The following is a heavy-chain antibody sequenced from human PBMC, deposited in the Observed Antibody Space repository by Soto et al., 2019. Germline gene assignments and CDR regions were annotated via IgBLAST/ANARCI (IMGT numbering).Heavy chain of an antibody. CDR2: IFSNDEK. CDR3: ARILALPDYRYYYYYYGMDV. J-gene: IGHJ6*02. Sequence: SGPTLVNPTETLTLTCTVSGFSLSNARMGVSWIRQPPGKALEWLAHIFSNDEKSYSTSLKSRLTISKDTSKSQVVLTMTNMDPVDTATYYCARILALPDYRYYYYYYGMDVWGQGTTVTVSS. V-gene: IGHV2-26*01. CDR1: GFSLSNARMG. D-gene: IGHD4-4*01.